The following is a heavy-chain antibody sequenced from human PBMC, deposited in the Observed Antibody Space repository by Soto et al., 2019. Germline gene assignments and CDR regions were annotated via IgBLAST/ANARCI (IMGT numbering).Heavy chain of an antibody. CDR3: AQLRAYYDSSGYYYRDY. CDR1: GGSFSGYY. D-gene: IGHD3-22*01. Sequence: SETLSLTCAVYGGSFSGYYWSWIRQPPGKGLEWIGEINHSGSTNYNPSLKSRVTTSVDTSKNQFSLKLSSVTAADTAVYYCAQLRAYYDSSGYYYRDYWGQGTLVTVSS. V-gene: IGHV4-34*01. J-gene: IGHJ4*02. CDR2: INHSGST.